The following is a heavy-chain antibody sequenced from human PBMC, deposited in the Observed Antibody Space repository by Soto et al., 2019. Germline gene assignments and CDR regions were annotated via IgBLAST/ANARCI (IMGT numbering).Heavy chain of an antibody. D-gene: IGHD3-10*01. CDR1: GYTFTGYG. CDR3: ARGSGSSLYYYGMDV. CDR2: ISVYNGNR. J-gene: IGHJ6*02. Sequence: GASVKVSCKASGYTFTGYGLSWVRQAPGQGLEWMGWISVYNGNRNYAQKFQGRVTMTTDTSTSTAYMELRSLRSDDTAVYYCARGSGSSLYYYGMDVWGQGTTVTVSS. V-gene: IGHV1-18*01.